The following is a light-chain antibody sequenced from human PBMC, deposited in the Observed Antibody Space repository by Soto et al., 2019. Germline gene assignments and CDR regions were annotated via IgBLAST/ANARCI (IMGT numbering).Light chain of an antibody. CDR2: AAS. V-gene: IGKV1-8*01. CDR1: QGISSN. Sequence: AIRMTQSPSSFSASTGDRVTITCRPSQGISSNLAWYQQKPGKVPKLLIYAASTLQSGVPSRFSGSGTRTHFTLPTSCLQSENFGIYYCQQYYSSPWTFGQGTKVEIK. CDR3: QQYYSSPWT. J-gene: IGKJ1*01.